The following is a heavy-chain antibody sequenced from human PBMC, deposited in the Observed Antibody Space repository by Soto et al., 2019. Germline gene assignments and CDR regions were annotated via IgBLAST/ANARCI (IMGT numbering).Heavy chain of an antibody. V-gene: IGHV3-13*01. Sequence: GGSLRLSCAASGFTFSSYDMHWVRQATGKGLEWVSAIGTAGDTYYPGSVKGRFTISRENAKNSLYLQMNSLRAGDTAVYYCARGNCSGGSCYYYYYMDVWGKGTTVTVSS. D-gene: IGHD2-15*01. J-gene: IGHJ6*03. CDR3: ARGNCSGGSCYYYYYMDV. CDR2: IGTAGDT. CDR1: GFTFSSYD.